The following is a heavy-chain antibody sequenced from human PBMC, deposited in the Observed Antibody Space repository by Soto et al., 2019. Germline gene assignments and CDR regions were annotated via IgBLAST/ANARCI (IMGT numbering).Heavy chain of an antibody. V-gene: IGHV3-11*06. Sequence: GGSLRLSCAASGFTFSDYYMSWIRQAPGKGLEWVSYISSSSSYTNYADSVKGRFTISRDNAKNSLYLQMNSLRAEDTAVYYCARAPAQNYYYYGMDVWGQGTTVTVSS. CDR2: ISSSSSYT. CDR3: ARAPAQNYYYYGMDV. CDR1: GFTFSDYY. J-gene: IGHJ6*02.